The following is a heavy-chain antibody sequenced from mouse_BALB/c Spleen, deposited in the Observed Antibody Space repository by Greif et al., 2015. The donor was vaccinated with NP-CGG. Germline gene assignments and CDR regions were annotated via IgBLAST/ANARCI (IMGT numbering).Heavy chain of an antibody. CDR2: ISSGGSYT. V-gene: IGHV5-6-4*01. Sequence: EVMLVESGGGLVKPGGSLKLSCAASGFTFSSYTMSWVRQTPEKRLEWVATISSGGSYTYYPDSVKGRFTISRDNAKNTLYLQMSSLKSEDTAMYYCTRAGSSAMDYWGQGTSVTVSS. J-gene: IGHJ4*01. CDR3: TRAGSSAMDY. CDR1: GFTFSSYT.